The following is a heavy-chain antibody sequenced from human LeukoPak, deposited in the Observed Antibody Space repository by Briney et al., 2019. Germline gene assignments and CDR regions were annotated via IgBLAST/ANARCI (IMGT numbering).Heavy chain of an antibody. CDR3: ARDGGSGSYADY. CDR2: ISSSSSYI. J-gene: IGHJ4*02. Sequence: SGGSLRLSCAASGFTFSSYSMNWVRPAPGKGLEWVSSISSSSSYIYYADSVKGRFTISRDNAKNSLYLQMNSLRAEDTAVYYCARDGGSGSYADYWGQGTLVTVSS. D-gene: IGHD3-10*01. V-gene: IGHV3-21*01. CDR1: GFTFSSYS.